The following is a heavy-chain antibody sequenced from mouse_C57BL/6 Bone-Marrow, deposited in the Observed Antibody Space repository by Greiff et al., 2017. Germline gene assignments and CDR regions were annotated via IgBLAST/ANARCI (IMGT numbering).Heavy chain of an antibody. Sequence: QVQLQQPGAELVMPGASVKLSCKASGYTFTSYWMHWVKQRPGQGLEWIGEIDPSDSYTNYNQKFKGKSTLTVDKSSSTAYMQLSSLTSEDSAVYYCARRGGLRRGWDFDVWGTGTTVTVSS. CDR2: IDPSDSYT. V-gene: IGHV1-69*01. CDR3: ARRGGLRRGWDFDV. CDR1: GYTFTSYW. J-gene: IGHJ1*03. D-gene: IGHD2-4*01.